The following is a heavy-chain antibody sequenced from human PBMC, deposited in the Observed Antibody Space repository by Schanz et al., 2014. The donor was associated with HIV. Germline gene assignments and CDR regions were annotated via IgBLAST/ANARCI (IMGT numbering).Heavy chain of an antibody. CDR3: ANQRYSGTYRPFDY. Sequence: EVHLLESGGGLVQPGGSLRLSCAASGFAFSNYAMSWVRQAPGKGLEWVSSITESGGRTYYADSVNGRFTISRDNSKNTVYLRMSGLRAEDTAVYYCANQRYSGTYRPFDYWGRGTLVTVSS. D-gene: IGHD1-26*01. J-gene: IGHJ4*02. CDR2: ITESGGRT. CDR1: GFAFSNYA. V-gene: IGHV3-23*01.